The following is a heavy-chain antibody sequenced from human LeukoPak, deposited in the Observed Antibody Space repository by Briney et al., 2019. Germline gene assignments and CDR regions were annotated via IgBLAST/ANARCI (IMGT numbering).Heavy chain of an antibody. J-gene: IGHJ5*02. CDR2: SHGNGDT. CDR3: ARHRAYDSGTYYRWFDP. D-gene: IGHD3-22*01. Sequence: ASETLSLTCTVSGGSISSFYWSWIRQPPGMGLVWIGYSHGNGDTNYNPSLKSRVTISVDTSKNQCSLKLTSVTAADTAVYYCARHRAYDSGTYYRWFDPWGPGTLVTVSS. V-gene: IGHV4-59*08. CDR1: GGSISSFY.